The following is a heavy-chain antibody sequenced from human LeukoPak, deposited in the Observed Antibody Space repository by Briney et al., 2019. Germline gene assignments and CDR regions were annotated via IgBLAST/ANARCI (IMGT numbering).Heavy chain of an antibody. J-gene: IGHJ4*02. D-gene: IGHD1-26*01. CDR2: IYYSGST. Sequence: SETLSLTCTVSGGSVTSYYWSWIRQPPGKGLECIGSIYYSGSTYYNPSLKSRVTISVDTSKNQFSLKLSSVTAADTAVCYCARAGLGTYYGTYYFDYWGQGTLVTVSS. V-gene: IGHV4-59*05. CDR3: ARAGLGTYYGTYYFDY. CDR1: GGSVTSYY.